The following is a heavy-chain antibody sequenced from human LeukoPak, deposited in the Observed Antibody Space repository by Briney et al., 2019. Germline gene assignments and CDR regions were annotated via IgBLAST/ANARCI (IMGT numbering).Heavy chain of an antibody. Sequence: GASVKVSCKASGYTFTGYYMHWVRQAPGQGLEWMGWINPNSGGTNYAQKFQGRVTMTRDTSISTAYMELSRLRSDDTAVYYCAREGDYDREIVVVVAATVSPFDIWGQGTMVTVSS. CDR1: GYTFTGYY. D-gene: IGHD2-15*01. CDR3: AREGDYDREIVVVVAATVSPFDI. J-gene: IGHJ3*02. CDR2: INPNSGGT. V-gene: IGHV1-2*02.